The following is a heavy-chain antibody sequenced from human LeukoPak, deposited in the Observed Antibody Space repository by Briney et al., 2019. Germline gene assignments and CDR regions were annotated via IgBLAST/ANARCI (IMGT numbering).Heavy chain of an antibody. D-gene: IGHD3-22*01. CDR3: ARNYDSSGYGYYYYAMDV. V-gene: IGHV3-66*01. J-gene: IGHJ6*02. CDR2: MYSGGST. Sequence: PGGSLRLSCAASGFSVSSKYMSWVRQAPGKGLEWVSVMYSGGSTYYADSVKGRFTISRDNLKNTLYLQMNSLRAEDTAVYYCARNYDSSGYGYYYYAMDVWGQGTTVTVSS. CDR1: GFSVSSKY.